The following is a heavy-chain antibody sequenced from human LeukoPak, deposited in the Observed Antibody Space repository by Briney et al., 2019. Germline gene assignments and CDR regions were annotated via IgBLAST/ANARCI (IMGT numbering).Heavy chain of an antibody. CDR3: AEERDTAMVTIDY. CDR1: GFTFSNYG. D-gene: IGHD5-18*01. V-gene: IGHV3-23*01. CDR2: ISAYGDST. J-gene: IGHJ4*02. Sequence: RAGGSLRLSCAASGFTFSNYGMTWVRQAPGKGLGWVSGISAYGDSTNYADSVKGRFTISRDNSKNTLYLEVNSLRAEDTALYYCAEERDTAMVTIDYWGQGTLVTVSS.